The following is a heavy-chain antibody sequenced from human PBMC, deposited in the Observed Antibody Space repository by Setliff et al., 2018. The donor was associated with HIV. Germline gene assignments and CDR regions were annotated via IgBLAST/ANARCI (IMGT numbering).Heavy chain of an antibody. Sequence: GESLKISCKGSEYSFTSHWLGWVRQMPGKGLEWMGIIHPVDSDARYSPSFQGQVTMSVDNSINTAYLQWGSLKASDTAFYYCARHRHTAAGTLDAFDLWGQGTMVTVSS. CDR2: IHPVDSDA. V-gene: IGHV5-51*01. CDR3: ARHRHTAAGTLDAFDL. CDR1: EYSFTSHW. D-gene: IGHD6-13*01. J-gene: IGHJ3*01.